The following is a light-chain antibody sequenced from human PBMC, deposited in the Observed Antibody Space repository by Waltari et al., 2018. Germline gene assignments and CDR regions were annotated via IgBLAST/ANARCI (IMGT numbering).Light chain of an antibody. Sequence: QSALTQPASVSGSPGQSITISCTGTSSDVGGYNLVSWYQQHPGKAPKLMIYEASKRPSGVSNRFSGSKSGNTASLTISGLQAEDEADYYCSSYTSSSTLVFGGGTKLTVL. CDR1: SSDVGGYNL. V-gene: IGLV2-23*01. J-gene: IGLJ3*02. CDR3: SSYTSSSTLV. CDR2: EAS.